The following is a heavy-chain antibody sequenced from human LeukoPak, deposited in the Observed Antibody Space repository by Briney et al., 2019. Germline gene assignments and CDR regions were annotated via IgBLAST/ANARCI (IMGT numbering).Heavy chain of an antibody. J-gene: IGHJ6*02. V-gene: IGHV4-59*08. CDR3: ARCRDGYNCYGMDV. Sequence: PSETLSLTCAVYGGSFSGYYWSWIRQPPGKGLEWIGYIYYSGSTNYNPSLKSRVTISVDTSKNQFSLKLSSVTAADTAVYYCARCRDGYNCYGMDVWGQGTTVTVSS. D-gene: IGHD5-24*01. CDR2: IYYSGST. CDR1: GGSFSGYY.